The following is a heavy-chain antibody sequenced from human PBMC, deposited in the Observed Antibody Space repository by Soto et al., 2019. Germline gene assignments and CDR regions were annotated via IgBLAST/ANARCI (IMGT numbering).Heavy chain of an antibody. V-gene: IGHV3-30*03. CDR1: GFTFSSYG. Sequence: QVQLVESGGGVVQPGRSLRLSCAASGFTFSSYGMHWVRQAPGKGLEWVAVISYDGSNKYYADSVKGRFTISKDNSKTTLYLQMNSLRAEDTAVYYCARGPSDYWGQGTLVTVSS. J-gene: IGHJ4*02. CDR3: ARGPSDY. CDR2: ISYDGSNK. D-gene: IGHD5-12*01.